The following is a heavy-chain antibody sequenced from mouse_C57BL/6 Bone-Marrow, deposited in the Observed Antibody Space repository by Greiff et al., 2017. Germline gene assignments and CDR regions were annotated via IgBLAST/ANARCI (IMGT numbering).Heavy chain of an antibody. J-gene: IGHJ3*01. CDR2: IYPGSGST. CDR1: GYTFTSYW. D-gene: IGHD1-1*01. CDR3: ARSGPDYGSSLVAY. Sequence: QVQLQQPGAELVKPGASVKMSCKASGYTFTSYWITWVKQRPGQGLEWIGDIYPGSGSTNYNEKFKSKDTLTVDTSSSTAYMQLSSLTSEDAAVYYCARSGPDYGSSLVAYWGQGTLVTVSA. V-gene: IGHV1-55*01.